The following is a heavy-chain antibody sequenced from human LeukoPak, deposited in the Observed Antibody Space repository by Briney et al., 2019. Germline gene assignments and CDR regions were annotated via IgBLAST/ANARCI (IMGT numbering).Heavy chain of an antibody. D-gene: IGHD2-15*01. CDR2: IWYDGSNK. CDR1: GFTFSSYG. J-gene: IGHJ5*02. CDR3: ARDVGYCSGGSCYSWFDP. V-gene: IGHV3-33*01. Sequence: PGGSLRLSCAASGFTFSSYGMHWVRQAPGKGLEWVAVIWYDGSNKYYADSVKGRSTISRDNSKNTLYLQMNSLRAEDTAVYYCARDVGYCSGGSCYSWFDPWGQGTLVTVSS.